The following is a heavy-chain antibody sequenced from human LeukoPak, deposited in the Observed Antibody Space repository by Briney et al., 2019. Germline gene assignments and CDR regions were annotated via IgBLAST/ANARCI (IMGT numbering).Heavy chain of an antibody. V-gene: IGHV4-34*01. D-gene: IGHD6-13*01. CDR1: GGSFSGYY. CDR3: ARESSWYRRPYGMDV. CDR2: INHSGST. Sequence: SETLSLTCAVYGGSFSGYYWSWIRQPPGKGLEWIGEINHSGSTNYNPSLKSRVTISVDTSKNQFSLKLSSVTAADTAVYYCARESSWYRRPYGMDVWGQGTTVTVSS. J-gene: IGHJ6*02.